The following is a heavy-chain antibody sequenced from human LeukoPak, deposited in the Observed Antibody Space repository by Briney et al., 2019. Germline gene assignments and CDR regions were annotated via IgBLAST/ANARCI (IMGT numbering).Heavy chain of an antibody. V-gene: IGHV3-21*03. CDR2: ISSSSSYM. CDR3: AREGQDYGDYGGWFDP. D-gene: IGHD4-17*01. CDR1: GFTFSTYS. Sequence: GGSLRLSCAASGFTFSTYSMNWVRQVPGKGLEWVSSISSSSSYMFYGGSVKGRFTISRDNAKNSLYLQMNSLRAEDTAVYYCAREGQDYGDYGGWFDPWGQGTLVTVFS. J-gene: IGHJ5*02.